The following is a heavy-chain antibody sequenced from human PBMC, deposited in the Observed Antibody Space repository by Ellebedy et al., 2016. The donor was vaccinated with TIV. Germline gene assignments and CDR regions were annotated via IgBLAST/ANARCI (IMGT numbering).Heavy chain of an antibody. CDR2: ISGSGVST. Sequence: GESLKISXAASGFTFSRHAMRWVRQAPGKGLEWVSFISGSGVSTYYADSVKGRFTISRDNSKNTLSLQMNSLRAEDTAVYYCANVIVGATPFDYWGQGALVTVSS. CDR3: ANVIVGATPFDY. V-gene: IGHV3-23*01. J-gene: IGHJ4*02. CDR1: GFTFSRHA. D-gene: IGHD1-26*01.